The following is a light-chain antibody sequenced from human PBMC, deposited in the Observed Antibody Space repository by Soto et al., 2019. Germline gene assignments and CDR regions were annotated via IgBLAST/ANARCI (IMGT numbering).Light chain of an antibody. CDR2: DVS. J-gene: IGLJ2*01. Sequence: QSALTQPASVSGSPGQSIAISCTGTSSDVGGYYSVSWYQQHPGKAPKLVIYDVSNRPSGVSNRFSGSKSGNTASLTISGLQAEDEDDYYCSSYTSRNTRVFGGGTKLTVL. CDR1: SSDVGGYYS. CDR3: SSYTSRNTRV. V-gene: IGLV2-14*01.